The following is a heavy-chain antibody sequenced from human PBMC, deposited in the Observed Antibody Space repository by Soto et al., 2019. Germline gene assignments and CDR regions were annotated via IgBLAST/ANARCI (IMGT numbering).Heavy chain of an antibody. CDR2: ISGDGSDK. Sequence: QVQLVESGGGVVQPERSLRLSCATSGFTFSDFGMHWVRQAPGKALEWVATISGDGSDKYYAGSVRGRFTISRDNSKNALYLQMNSLRTDDTAVYYCVRGTAVARQHFANWGQGTLVSVSS. CDR3: VRGTAVARQHFAN. J-gene: IGHJ4*02. D-gene: IGHD6-19*01. CDR1: GFTFSDFG. V-gene: IGHV3-30*03.